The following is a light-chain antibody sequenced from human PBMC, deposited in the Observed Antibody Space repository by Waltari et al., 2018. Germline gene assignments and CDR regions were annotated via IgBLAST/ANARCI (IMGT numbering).Light chain of an antibody. CDR1: SSNIGNDY. CDR3: GTWDTSLSALI. V-gene: IGLV1-51*02. J-gene: IGLJ2*01. CDR2: ENN. Sequence: QRVTISCSGSSSNIGNDYVSWYQQLPGTAPKLFIYENNKRPSGIPDRFSGSKSGTSATLGITGLQTGDEADYYCGTWDTSLSALIFGGGTKLTVL.